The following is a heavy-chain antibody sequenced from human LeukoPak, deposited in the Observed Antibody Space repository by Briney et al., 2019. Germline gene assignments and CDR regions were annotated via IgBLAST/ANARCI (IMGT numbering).Heavy chain of an antibody. J-gene: IGHJ4*02. D-gene: IGHD3-22*01. CDR2: IYYSGST. V-gene: IGHV4-59*08. CDR1: GGSISSYY. CDR3: ARVNYYDSSGTLEN. Sequence: SETLSLTCTVSGGSISSYYWSWIRQPPGKGLEWIGYIYYSGSTNYNPSLKSRVTISVDTSKNQFSLKLSSVTAADTAVYYCARVNYYDSSGTLENWGQGTLITVSS.